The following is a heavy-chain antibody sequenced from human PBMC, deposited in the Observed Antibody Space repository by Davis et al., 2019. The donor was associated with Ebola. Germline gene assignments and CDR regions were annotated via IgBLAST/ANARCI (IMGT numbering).Heavy chain of an antibody. D-gene: IGHD6-19*01. V-gene: IGHV4-59*01. J-gene: IGHJ4*02. CDR2: IYNNGRT. Sequence: MPSETLSLTCTVSGGSISSAYWSWIRQPPGKGLEWMGYIYNNGRTKDNPSLKSRVTISVDTSKNQFSLRLSSVTTADTAVYYCARLARSGWYEMRFDYWGQGTLVTVSS. CDR1: GGSISSAY. CDR3: ARLARSGWYEMRFDY.